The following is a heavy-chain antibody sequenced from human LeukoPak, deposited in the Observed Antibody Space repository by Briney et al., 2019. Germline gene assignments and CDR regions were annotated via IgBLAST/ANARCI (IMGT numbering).Heavy chain of an antibody. V-gene: IGHV3-23*01. Sequence: GGSLRLSCAASGFTFSSYAMTWVRQAPGKGLEWVSAISGSGGSTYYADSVKGRFTISRDNSKNTLYLQMNSLRAEDTAVYYCAKDWRSGWELPVVYWGQGTLVTVSS. CDR3: AKDWRSGWELPVVY. CDR1: GFTFSSYA. J-gene: IGHJ4*02. CDR2: ISGSGGST. D-gene: IGHD1-26*01.